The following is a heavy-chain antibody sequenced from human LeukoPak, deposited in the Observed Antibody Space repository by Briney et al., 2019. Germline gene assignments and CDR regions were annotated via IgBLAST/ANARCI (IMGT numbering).Heavy chain of an antibody. CDR3: ARRNGVSSADFDY. Sequence: KPSETLSLTCTVSGGSISSYYWTWIRQPPGKGLEWIGHIYYSGSTNYNPSLKSRVTISVDTSKNHFSLKLSSVTAADTAVYYCARRNGVSSADFDYWGQGTLVTVSS. CDR1: GGSISSYY. CDR2: IYYSGST. J-gene: IGHJ4*02. V-gene: IGHV4-59*01. D-gene: IGHD2-8*01.